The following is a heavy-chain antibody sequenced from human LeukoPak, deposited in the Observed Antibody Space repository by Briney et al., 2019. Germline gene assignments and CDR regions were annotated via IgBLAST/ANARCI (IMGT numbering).Heavy chain of an antibody. CDR1: GFTFSSYA. J-gene: IGHJ4*02. Sequence: PGRSVRLSCAASGFTFSSYAMHWVRQAPGKGLGWVAVISYDGSNKYYADSVKGRFTISRDNSKNTLYLQMNSLRAEDTAVYYCARDRSGEQWLVFFDYWGQGTLVTVSS. CDR2: ISYDGSNK. CDR3: ARDRSGEQWLVFFDY. V-gene: IGHV3-30-3*01. D-gene: IGHD6-19*01.